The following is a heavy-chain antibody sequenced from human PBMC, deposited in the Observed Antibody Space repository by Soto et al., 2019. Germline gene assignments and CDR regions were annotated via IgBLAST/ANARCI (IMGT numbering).Heavy chain of an antibody. D-gene: IGHD3-22*01. J-gene: IGHJ4*02. CDR3: ARDRDSSGSLSGH. V-gene: IGHV1-18*01. CDR1: RGTFSSYA. CDR2: ISTYNGKT. Sequence: QVQLVQSGAEVKKPGSSVKVSCKASRGTFSSYAISWVRQAPGQGLEWMGGISTYNGKTNYAQKLQGRVTMTTDTSTSTAYMELRSLRSDDTAVYYCARDRDSSGSLSGHWGQGTLVTVSS.